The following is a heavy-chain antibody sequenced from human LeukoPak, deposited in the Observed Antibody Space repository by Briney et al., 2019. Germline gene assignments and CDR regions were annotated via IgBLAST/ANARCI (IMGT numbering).Heavy chain of an antibody. D-gene: IGHD2-2*01. J-gene: IGHJ3*02. V-gene: IGHV1-8*03. CDR2: MNPNSGNT. Sequence: ASVKVSCKASGYTFTSYDINWVRQATGQGVEWMGWMNPNSGNTGYAQKFQGRVTITRNTSISTAYMELSSLRSEDTAVYYCARGGYQLLDAFDIWGQGTMVTVSS. CDR1: GYTFTSYD. CDR3: ARGGYQLLDAFDI.